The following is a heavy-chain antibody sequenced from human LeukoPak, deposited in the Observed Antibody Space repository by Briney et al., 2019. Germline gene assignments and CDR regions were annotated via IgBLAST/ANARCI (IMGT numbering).Heavy chain of an antibody. CDR2: ISPTGSIT. CDR3: ARGPNSNWSGLDF. CDR1: GFSFSGHW. D-gene: IGHD6-6*01. V-gene: IGHV3-74*01. J-gene: IGHJ4*02. Sequence: GGSLRLSCTASGFSFSGHWMHWARQLPGKGLVWVSRISPTGSITSYADSVKGRFTVSRDNAKNTLYLQVNNLRAEDTAVYYCARGPNSNWSGLDFWGQGTLLTVSS.